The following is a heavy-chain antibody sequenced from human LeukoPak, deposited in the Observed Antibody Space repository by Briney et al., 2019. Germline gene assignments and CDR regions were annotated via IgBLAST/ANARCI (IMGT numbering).Heavy chain of an antibody. D-gene: IGHD1-26*01. Sequence: AGGSLRLSCAASGFDLSTYAMHWVRQAPGKGLEWVAVIWFDESIKYYADAVKGRLTISRDNSKNTLYLQMNSLRAEDTAVYYCAKGRSWELPPNDLDYWGQGTLVTVSS. CDR1: GFDLSTYA. CDR3: AKGRSWELPPNDLDY. CDR2: IWFDESIK. V-gene: IGHV3-33*06. J-gene: IGHJ4*02.